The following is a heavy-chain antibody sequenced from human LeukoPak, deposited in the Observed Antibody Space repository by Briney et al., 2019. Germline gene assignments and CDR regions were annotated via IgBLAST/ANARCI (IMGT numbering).Heavy chain of an antibody. CDR2: IYYSGST. J-gene: IGHJ4*02. CDR3: ARHPHYSSSWSVPV. V-gene: IGHV4-59*08. D-gene: IGHD6-13*01. Sequence: PSETLSLTCTVSGGSISSYYWSWIRQPPGKGLVWIGYIYYSGSTNYNPSLKSRVTISVDTSKNQFSLKLSSVTAADTAVYYCARHPHYSSSWSVPVWGQGTLVTVSS. CDR1: GGSISSYY.